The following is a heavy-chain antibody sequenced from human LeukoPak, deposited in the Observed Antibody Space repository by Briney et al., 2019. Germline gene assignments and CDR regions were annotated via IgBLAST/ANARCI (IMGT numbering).Heavy chain of an antibody. J-gene: IGHJ4*02. V-gene: IGHV1-2*02. D-gene: IGHD6-13*01. CDR1: GYTFSDYF. CDR2: INPNSGGT. Sequence: ASVKVSCKASGYTFSDYFIHWVRQAPGQGLEWMGWINPNSGGTDYAQKFQGRVTMTRDTSISTAYMELSRLRSDDTAVYYCARDLGISWDDYWGQGTLVTVSS. CDR3: ARDLGISWDDY.